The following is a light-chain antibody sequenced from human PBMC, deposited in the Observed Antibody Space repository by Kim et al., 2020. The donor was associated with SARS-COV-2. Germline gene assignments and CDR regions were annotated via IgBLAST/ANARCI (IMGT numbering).Light chain of an antibody. CDR1: SIGSKS. V-gene: IGLV3-21*04. CDR3: QVWDSSDDHRVV. J-gene: IGLJ2*01. Sequence: PGRTARIPVAGPSIGSKSVHWYQQKPGQAPVLVISYDSVRPSGIPERFSGSNSGNTATVTISRVEAGDEANYYCQVWDSSDDHRVVFGGGTKLTV. CDR2: YDS.